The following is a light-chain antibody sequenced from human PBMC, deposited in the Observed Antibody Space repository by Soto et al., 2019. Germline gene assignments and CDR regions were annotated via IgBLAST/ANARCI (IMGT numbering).Light chain of an antibody. Sequence: DIQMTQSPSSLSASSGDRVTITCRVSQNIGKYLIWYQQKPGRPPKVLVYGASNLQSGVPSRFSGDGFWTEFSLTINWLPPEDFATLYCQQRYNLPRTFGQG. V-gene: IGKV1-39*01. J-gene: IGKJ2*01. CDR1: QNIGKY. CDR2: GAS. CDR3: QQRYNLPRT.